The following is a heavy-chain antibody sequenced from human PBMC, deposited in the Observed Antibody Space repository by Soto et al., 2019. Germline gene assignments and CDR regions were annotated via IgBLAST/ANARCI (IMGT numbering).Heavy chain of an antibody. CDR1: GVTFSSYT. V-gene: IGHV1-69*02. J-gene: IGHJ6*02. D-gene: IGHD3-10*01. CDR2: IIPIRGIA. Sequence: QVQLVQSGAEVKKPGSSVKVSCKASGVTFSSYTSSWVRQAPGQGLEWMGRIIPIRGIANYAQQFQGRVTITADKSTSTPYMELSSLGSEDTAVDYCARFRVSYGMDVWGPGTTVTVSS. CDR3: ARFRVSYGMDV.